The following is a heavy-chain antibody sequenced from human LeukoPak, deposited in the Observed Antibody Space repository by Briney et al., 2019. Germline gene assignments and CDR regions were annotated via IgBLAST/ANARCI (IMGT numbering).Heavy chain of an antibody. V-gene: IGHV4-34*01. D-gene: IGHD3-22*01. J-gene: IGHJ4*02. Sequence: TSETLSLTCAVYGGSFSGYYWSWIRQPPGKGLEWIGEINHSGSTNYNPSLKSRVTISVDTSKNQFSLKLSSVTAADTAVHYCARGPYDSSGYYFDYWGQGTLVTVSS. CDR1: GGSFSGYY. CDR3: ARGPYDSSGYYFDY. CDR2: INHSGST.